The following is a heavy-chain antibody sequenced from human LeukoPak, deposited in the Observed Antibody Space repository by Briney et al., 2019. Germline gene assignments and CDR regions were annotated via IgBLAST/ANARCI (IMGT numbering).Heavy chain of an antibody. D-gene: IGHD4-17*01. CDR2: ISGSGGST. V-gene: IGHV3-23*01. J-gene: IGHJ5*02. Sequence: GGSLRLSCAASGFTFSSYSMNWVRQAPGKGLEWVSAISGSGGSTYYADSVKGRFTISRDNSKNTLYLQMNSLRAEDTAVYYCANYGDYVVGNWFDPWGQGTLVTVSS. CDR3: ANYGDYVVGNWFDP. CDR1: GFTFSSYS.